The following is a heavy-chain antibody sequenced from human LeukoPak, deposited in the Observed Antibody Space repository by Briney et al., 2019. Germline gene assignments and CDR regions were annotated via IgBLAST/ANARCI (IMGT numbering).Heavy chain of an antibody. J-gene: IGHJ4*02. D-gene: IGHD2-21*01. Sequence: SVKVSCKAPGGVFTTYAVSWVRQAPGQGLEWMGSIIPFLGTTNYAQKFQGRVTITADEPTRTAYMELTFVRSDDTAVYYCTIIPNVILFTHYFEYWGQGTLVTVSS. CDR1: GGVFTTYA. CDR2: IIPFLGTT. CDR3: TIIPNVILFTHYFEY. V-gene: IGHV1-69*11.